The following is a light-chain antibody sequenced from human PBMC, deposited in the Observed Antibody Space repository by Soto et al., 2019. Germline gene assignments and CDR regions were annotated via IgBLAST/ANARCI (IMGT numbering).Light chain of an antibody. CDR2: AAS. CDR1: QSIVTY. J-gene: IGKJ1*01. V-gene: IGKV1-39*01. CDR3: QQSYSTPPWT. Sequence: DIQMTQSPSSLSASVGDRVTITCRASQSIVTYLNWYLQKPGKAPKHLIYAASNLQSGVPSRFSGSGSGTDFTLTISSLQQEDFATYFCQQSYSTPPWTFGQGTKVEIK.